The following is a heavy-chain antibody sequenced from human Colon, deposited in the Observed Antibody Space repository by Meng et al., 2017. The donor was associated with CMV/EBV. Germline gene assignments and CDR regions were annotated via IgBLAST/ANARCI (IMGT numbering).Heavy chain of an antibody. CDR3: ARDIFCSSISCYGYYGMDV. D-gene: IGHD2-2*01. V-gene: IGHV3-23*03. Sequence: GGSLRLSCAASGFTFSSYAMSWVRQAPGKGLEWVSVIYSGGSSTYYADSVKGRFTITRDNSKSTVYLQMTSLRRDDTAVYYCARDIFCSSISCYGYYGMDVWGQGTTVTVSS. CDR2: IYSGGSST. CDR1: GFTFSSYA. J-gene: IGHJ6*02.